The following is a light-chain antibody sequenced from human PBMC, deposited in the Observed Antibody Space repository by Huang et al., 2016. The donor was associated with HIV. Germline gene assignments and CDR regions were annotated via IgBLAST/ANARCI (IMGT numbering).Light chain of an antibody. V-gene: IGKV3-15*01. CDR1: ESIGNN. CDR3: QQYNNWPMYT. CDR2: GAS. J-gene: IGKJ2*01. Sequence: EIVMTQSPVTLSVSPGERATLSCRASESIGNNLAWSQQKPGQAPSLLMYGASTRAAAVPARCSGSGSGTEFTLTISSPQSEDFAVYFCQQYNNWPMYTFGQGTKLEIK.